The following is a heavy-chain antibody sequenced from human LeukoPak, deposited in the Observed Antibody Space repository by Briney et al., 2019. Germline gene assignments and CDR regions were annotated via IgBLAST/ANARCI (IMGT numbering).Heavy chain of an antibody. Sequence: GASVKVSCKASGGTFSSYAISWVRQAPGQGLEWMGWININTGNPTYAQGFTGRFVFSLDTSVSTAYLQISSLKAEDTAVYYCARGAHYYGSGSDFDYWGQGTLVTVSS. V-gene: IGHV7-4-1*02. CDR1: GGTFSSYA. CDR3: ARGAHYYGSGSDFDY. J-gene: IGHJ4*02. CDR2: ININTGNP. D-gene: IGHD3-10*01.